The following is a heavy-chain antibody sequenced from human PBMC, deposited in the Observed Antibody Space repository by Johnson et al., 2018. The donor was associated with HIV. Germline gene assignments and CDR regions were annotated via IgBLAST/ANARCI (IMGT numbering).Heavy chain of an antibody. CDR1: GFTVSSNY. CDR2: ISHDETSK. CDR3: AKETRDSRSAFDI. J-gene: IGHJ3*02. Sequence: QVQLVESGGGLVQPGGSLRLSCAASGFTVSSNYMSWVRQAPGKGLEWVAVISHDETSKNYPDSVKGRFTISRDTSKKSVFLQMNSLRPEDTAVYYCAKETRDSRSAFDIWGQGTLVTVSS. V-gene: IGHV3-30*18. D-gene: IGHD4-11*01.